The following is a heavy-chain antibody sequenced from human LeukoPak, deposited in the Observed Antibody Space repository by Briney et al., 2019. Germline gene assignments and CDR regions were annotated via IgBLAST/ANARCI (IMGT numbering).Heavy chain of an antibody. Sequence: GSVKVSCKASGYTFTGYYMHWVRQAPGQGLEWMGWINPNSGGTNYAQKFQGRVTMTRDTSISTAYMELSRLRSDDTAVYYCARYSVYYGSGSYYRPYYYYMDVWGKGPTVTISS. V-gene: IGHV1-2*02. CDR2: INPNSGGT. CDR3: ARYSVYYGSGSYYRPYYYYMDV. CDR1: GYTFTGYY. J-gene: IGHJ6*03. D-gene: IGHD3-10*01.